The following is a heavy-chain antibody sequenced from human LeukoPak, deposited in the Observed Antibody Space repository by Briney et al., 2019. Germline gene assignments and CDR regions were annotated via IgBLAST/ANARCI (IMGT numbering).Heavy chain of an antibody. CDR3: ATILGADEGADY. V-gene: IGHV3-7*01. Sequence: GVSLRFSCAASGVTFSGYWMTWVRQGPGKGLEGVANVNQDGNNSNYVESVKGRFTISRDNAKNSLYLQMNSLRAEDTAVYYCATILGADEGADYWGQGTLVTVSS. D-gene: IGHD1-26*01. CDR2: VNQDGNNS. CDR1: GVTFSGYW. J-gene: IGHJ4*02.